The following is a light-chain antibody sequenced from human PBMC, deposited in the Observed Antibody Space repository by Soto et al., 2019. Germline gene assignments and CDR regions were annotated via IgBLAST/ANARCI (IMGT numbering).Light chain of an antibody. CDR2: AAS. J-gene: IGKJ4*01. CDR3: QQRYSTPLT. Sequence: DIQMTQSPSSLSASVGDRVTITCRASQSISSYLNWYQQKPGKAPKLLIYAASSLQSGVPSRFSGSGSGTDFTLTIISLQPEDFATYYCQQRYSTPLTFGGGTKVEIQ. CDR1: QSISSY. V-gene: IGKV1-39*01.